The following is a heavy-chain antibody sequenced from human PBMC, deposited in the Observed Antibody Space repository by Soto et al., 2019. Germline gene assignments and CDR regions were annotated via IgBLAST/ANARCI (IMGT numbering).Heavy chain of an antibody. Sequence: EVQLLESGGGLVQPGGSLRLSCAASGFTLSNYAMSWVRQAPGKGLEWVSGITGDGVSIFYADSVKGRFTISTDNAKNTLYLQMHGLRVEDTALYYCAGAWWGLTTFCYFVLLGRGTPVTVSS. CDR3: AGAWWGLTTFCYFVL. CDR1: GFTLSNYA. J-gene: IGHJ2*01. V-gene: IGHV3-23*01. D-gene: IGHD1-26*01. CDR2: ITGDGVSI.